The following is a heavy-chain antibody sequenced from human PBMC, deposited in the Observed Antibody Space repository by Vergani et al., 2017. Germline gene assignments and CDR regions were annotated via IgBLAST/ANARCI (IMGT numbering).Heavy chain of an antibody. D-gene: IGHD3-3*01. CDR1: GFTFDDYA. CDR3: AKYSLEWLFQGYGMDV. J-gene: IGHJ6*02. Sequence: EVQLVESGGGLVQPGRSLRLSCAASGFTFDDYAMHWVRQAPGKGLEWVSGISWNSGSIGYADSVKGRFTISRDNAKNSLYLQMNSLRAEDTAVYYCAKYSLEWLFQGYGMDVWGQGTTVTVSS. V-gene: IGHV3-9*01. CDR2: ISWNSGSI.